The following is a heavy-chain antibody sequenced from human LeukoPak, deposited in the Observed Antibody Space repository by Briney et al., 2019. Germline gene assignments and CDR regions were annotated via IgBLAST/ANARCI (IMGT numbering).Heavy chain of an antibody. J-gene: IGHJ4*02. CDR3: ARTTSKYSYGIDY. CDR2: IYYSGST. CDR1: GGSISSGDYY. V-gene: IGHV4-30-4*01. D-gene: IGHD5-18*01. Sequence: SETLSLTCDVSGGSISSGDYYWSWIRQPPGKGLEWIGYIYYSGSTYYNPSLKSRVTISVDTSKNQFSLKLSSVTAADTAVYYCARTTSKYSYGIDYWGQGTLVTVSS.